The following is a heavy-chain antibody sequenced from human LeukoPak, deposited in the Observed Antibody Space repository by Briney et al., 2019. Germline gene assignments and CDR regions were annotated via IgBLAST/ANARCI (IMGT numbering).Heavy chain of an antibody. J-gene: IGHJ4*02. CDR3: ARDGRGDYYDSSGRLDY. V-gene: IGHV3-23*01. Sequence: PGGSLRLSCAASGFTFSSYAMSWVRQAPGKGLEWVSAISGSGGSTYYADSVKGRFTISRDNSKNTLYLQMNSLRAEDTAVYYCARDGRGDYYDSSGRLDYWGQGTLVTVSS. CDR2: ISGSGGST. D-gene: IGHD3-22*01. CDR1: GFTFSSYA.